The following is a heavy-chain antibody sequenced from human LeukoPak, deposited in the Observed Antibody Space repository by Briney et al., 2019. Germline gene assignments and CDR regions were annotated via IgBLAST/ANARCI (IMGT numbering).Heavy chain of an antibody. CDR2: IYYSGTT. D-gene: IGHD3-22*01. CDR1: GDSVSSDSYY. J-gene: IGHJ4*02. Sequence: SETLSLTCTVSGDSVSSDSYYWSWIRQPPGKGLERIAYIYYSGTTKYNPSLKSRVTIAVDTSKNHFSLKLSSVTAADTAVYYCARDSRGYYDSSGYFDYWGQGTLVTVSS. V-gene: IGHV4-61*03. CDR3: ARDSRGYYDSSGYFDY.